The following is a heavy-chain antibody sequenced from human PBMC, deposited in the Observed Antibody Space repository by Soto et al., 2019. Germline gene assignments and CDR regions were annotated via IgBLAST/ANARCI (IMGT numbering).Heavy chain of an antibody. Sequence: PSETLSLSCTVSGGSISSGDYYWSWIRQVPKKGLEWIGYIYYSGSTYYNPSLRSRVAMSVDTSKNQFSLKLSSVTAADTAIYYCAREGRLAAAGWFDYWGQGTLVTVSS. V-gene: IGHV4-31*03. CDR3: AREGRLAAAGWFDY. CDR2: IYYSGST. J-gene: IGHJ4*02. D-gene: IGHD6-13*01. CDR1: GGSISSGDYY.